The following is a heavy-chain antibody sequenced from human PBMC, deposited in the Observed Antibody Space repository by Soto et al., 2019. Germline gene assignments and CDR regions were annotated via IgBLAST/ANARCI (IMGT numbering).Heavy chain of an antibody. J-gene: IGHJ6*02. CDR2: INPNSGGT. Sequence: ASVKVSCKASGYTFTGYYMHWVRQAPGQGLEWMGWINPNSGGTNYAQKFQGWVTMTRDTSISTAYMELSRLRSDDTAVYYCARDLNSSSGEVYGMDVWGQGTTVTVSS. CDR3: ARDLNSSSGEVYGMDV. V-gene: IGHV1-2*04. D-gene: IGHD6-6*01. CDR1: GYTFTGYY.